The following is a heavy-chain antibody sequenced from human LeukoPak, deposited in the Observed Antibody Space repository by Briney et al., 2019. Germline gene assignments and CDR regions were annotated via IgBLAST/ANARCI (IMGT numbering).Heavy chain of an antibody. Sequence: PGGSLRLSCAASGFTFSSYAMSWVRQAPGKGLEWVSAISGSGGSTYYADSVKDRFTISRDNSKNTLYLQMNSLRAEDTAVYYCAKDGEGYYDFWSGYYGPFDYWGQGTLVTVSS. CDR3: AKDGEGYYDFWSGYYGPFDY. J-gene: IGHJ4*02. CDR1: GFTFSSYA. V-gene: IGHV3-23*01. CDR2: ISGSGGST. D-gene: IGHD3-3*01.